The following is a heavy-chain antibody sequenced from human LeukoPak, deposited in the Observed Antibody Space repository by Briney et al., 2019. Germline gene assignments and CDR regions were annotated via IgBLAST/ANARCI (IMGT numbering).Heavy chain of an antibody. CDR1: GFTFDDYA. Sequence: GGSLRLSCAASGFTFDDYAMHWVRQAPGKGLEWVSGISWNSGSIGYADSVKGRFTISRDNAKNSLYLQMNSLRAEDTALYYWEKAYSRSGGGGIDYWGQGTLVTVSS. CDR2: ISWNSGSI. J-gene: IGHJ4*02. CDR3: EKAYSRSGGGGIDY. V-gene: IGHV3-9*01. D-gene: IGHD6-6*01.